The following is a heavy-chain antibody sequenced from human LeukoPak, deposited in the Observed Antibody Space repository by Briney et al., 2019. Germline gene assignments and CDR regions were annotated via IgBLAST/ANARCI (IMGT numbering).Heavy chain of an antibody. CDR3: ASGIAADLY. V-gene: IGHV4-61*02. Sequence: SQTLSLTCTVSGGSISSGSYYWSWIRQPAGKGLEWIGCIYTSGSTNYNPSLKSRVTISVDTSKNQFSLKLSSVTAADTAAYYCASGIAADLYWGQGTLVTVPS. J-gene: IGHJ4*02. CDR1: GGSISSGSYY. CDR2: IYTSGST. D-gene: IGHD6-13*01.